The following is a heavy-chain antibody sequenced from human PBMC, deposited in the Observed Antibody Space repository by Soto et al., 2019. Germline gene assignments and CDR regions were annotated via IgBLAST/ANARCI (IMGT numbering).Heavy chain of an antibody. CDR2: MNPNSGNT. D-gene: IGHD6-13*01. CDR1: GYTFTSYD. V-gene: IGHV1-8*01. CDR3: ARGSKGSSWYAYWFDP. Sequence: GASLKVSCKASGYTFTSYDINWVRQATGQGLEWMGWMNPNSGNTGYAQKFQGRVTMTRNTSISTAYMELSSLRSEDTAVYYCARGSKGSSWYAYWFDPWGQGTLVTV. J-gene: IGHJ5*02.